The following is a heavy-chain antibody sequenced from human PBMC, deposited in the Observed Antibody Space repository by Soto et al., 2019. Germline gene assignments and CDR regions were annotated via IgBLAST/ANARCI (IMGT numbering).Heavy chain of an antibody. J-gene: IGHJ3*02. D-gene: IGHD2-15*01. Sequence: AGGSLRLSXAASGFTFSSYGMHWVRQAPGKGLEWVAVIWYDGSNKYYADSVKGRFTISRDNSKNTLYLQMNSLRAEDTAVYYCARDGRYCSGGSCHHAFDIWGQGTMVTVSS. CDR1: GFTFSSYG. CDR3: ARDGRYCSGGSCHHAFDI. CDR2: IWYDGSNK. V-gene: IGHV3-33*01.